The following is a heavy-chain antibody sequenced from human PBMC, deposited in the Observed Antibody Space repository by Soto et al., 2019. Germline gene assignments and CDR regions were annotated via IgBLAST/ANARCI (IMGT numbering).Heavy chain of an antibody. CDR2: VFSSGTT. Sequence: SETLSLTCTVSGASINSNTYYWGWIRQPPGKGLEWIGSVFSSGTTYYSPSLKGRVTILMDMSRNQFFLNLNSVTAADTATYYCARRRVLFDYWGQGARVTVSS. CDR1: GASINSNTYY. V-gene: IGHV4-39*01. J-gene: IGHJ4*02. CDR3: ARRRVLFDY.